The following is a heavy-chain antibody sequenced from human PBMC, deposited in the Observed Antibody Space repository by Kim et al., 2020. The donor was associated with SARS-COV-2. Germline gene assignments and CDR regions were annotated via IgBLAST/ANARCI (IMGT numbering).Heavy chain of an antibody. Sequence: SETLSLTCTVSGGSISSSSYYWGWIRQPPGKGLEWIGSIYYSGSTYYNPSLKSRVTISVDTSKNQFSLKLSSVTAADTAVYYCARDGTWRYCSGGSCYGPPNWFDPWGQGTLVTVSS. CDR3: ARDGTWRYCSGGSCYGPPNWFDP. D-gene: IGHD2-15*01. CDR2: IYYSGST. J-gene: IGHJ5*02. V-gene: IGHV4-39*07. CDR1: GGSISSSSYY.